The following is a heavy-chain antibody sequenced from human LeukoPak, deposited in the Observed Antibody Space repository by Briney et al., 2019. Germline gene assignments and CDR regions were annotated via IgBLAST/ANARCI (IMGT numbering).Heavy chain of an antibody. V-gene: IGHV3-15*01. CDR1: DLSFKNVW. D-gene: IGHD4-17*01. J-gene: IGHJ4*02. Sequence: GGSLRLSCSASDLSFKNVWMSWVRQAPGKGLEWVGRISSKSDGGTTDYAAPVKGRFTISRDDSTNTLSLQMSSLKAEDTALYFCITEPHDYGDFTFGYWGQGTLVTVSS. CDR3: ITEPHDYGDFTFGY. CDR2: ISSKSDGGTT.